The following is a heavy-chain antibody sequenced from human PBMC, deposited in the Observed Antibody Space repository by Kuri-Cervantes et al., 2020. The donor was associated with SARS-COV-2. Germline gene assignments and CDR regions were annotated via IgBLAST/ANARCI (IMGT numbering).Heavy chain of an antibody. CDR1: GYSISSGYY. CDR3: ARHSPRSSYYHYYMDV. V-gene: IGHV4-38-2*02. Sequence: SETLSLTCTVSGYSISSGYYWGWIRQPPGKGLEWIGSIYHSGSTYCNPSLKSRVTISVDTSKNQFSLKLSSVTAADTAVYYCARHSPRSSYYHYYMDVWGKGTTVTVSS. CDR2: IYHSGST. J-gene: IGHJ6*03.